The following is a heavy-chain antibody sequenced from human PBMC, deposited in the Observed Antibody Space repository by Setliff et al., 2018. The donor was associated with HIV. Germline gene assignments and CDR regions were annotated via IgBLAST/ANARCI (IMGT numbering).Heavy chain of an antibody. D-gene: IGHD2-15*01. V-gene: IGHV1-8*01. CDR2: INPNSDNT. J-gene: IGHJ6*03. Sequence: GRGLEWMGWINPNSDNTAYAQKFQGRLTMTRNTSTGTVYMELSSLRSEDTAVYYCARIGRTPYYYYYMDVWGKGTTVTVSS. CDR3: ARIGRTPYYYYYMDV.